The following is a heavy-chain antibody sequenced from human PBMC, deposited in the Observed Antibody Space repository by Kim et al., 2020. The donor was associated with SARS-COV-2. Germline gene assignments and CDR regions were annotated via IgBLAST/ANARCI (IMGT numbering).Heavy chain of an antibody. CDR1: GGSISSSSYY. CDR3: AETGFGVRGVMG. V-gene: IGHV4-39*01. CDR2: IYYSGST. J-gene: IGHJ4*02. Sequence: SETLSLTCTVSGGSISSSSYYWGWIRQPPGKGLEWIGSIYYSGSTYYNPSLKSRVTISVDTSKNQFSLKLSSVTAADTAVYYCAETGFGVRGVMGWGQGTLVTVSS. D-gene: IGHD3-10*01.